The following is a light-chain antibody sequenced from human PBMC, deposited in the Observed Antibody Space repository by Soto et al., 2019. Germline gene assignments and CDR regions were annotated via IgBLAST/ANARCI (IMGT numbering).Light chain of an antibody. CDR3: QQYNSYPYT. CDR2: KAS. Sequence: DSQMTQSPSTLSASVGDRVTITCRASQTISSSLAWYQQKPGKAPKLLIYKASTLESGVPSRFSGSGSGTEFTLTISSLQPDDFATYYCQQYNSYPYTFGQGTKLEIK. V-gene: IGKV1-5*03. J-gene: IGKJ2*01. CDR1: QTISSS.